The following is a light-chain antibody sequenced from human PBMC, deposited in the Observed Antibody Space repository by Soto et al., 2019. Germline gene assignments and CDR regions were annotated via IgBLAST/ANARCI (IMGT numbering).Light chain of an antibody. CDR3: QQFHTRPHT. Sequence: EIVLTQSPATLSVSPGERATLSCRASQSVNQKLGWYQQKPGQAHRLLIYVASYRATGIPARFSGSGSGTEYTLTISNMQAEDFAVYYCQQFHTRPHTFGQGTRLAIK. CDR2: VAS. CDR1: QSVNQK. J-gene: IGKJ2*01. V-gene: IGKV3-15*01.